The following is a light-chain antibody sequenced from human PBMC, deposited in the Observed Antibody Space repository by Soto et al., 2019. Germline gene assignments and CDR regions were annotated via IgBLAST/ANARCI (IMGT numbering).Light chain of an antibody. Sequence: QSVLTQPASVSGSPGQSITISCTGTSSDVGGYNYVSWYQQHPGKAPKLMIYDVSDRPSGVSNRFSGSKSGNTASLTISGLQAEDEADYFYCSYTSSSTPNYVFGIGTMVTVL. CDR3: CSYTSSSTPNYV. J-gene: IGLJ1*01. CDR2: DVS. CDR1: SSDVGGYNY. V-gene: IGLV2-14*01.